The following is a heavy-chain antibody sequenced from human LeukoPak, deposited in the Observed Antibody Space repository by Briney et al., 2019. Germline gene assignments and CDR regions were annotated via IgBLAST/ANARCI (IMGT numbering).Heavy chain of an antibody. CDR1: GGSISSYD. V-gene: IGHV4-4*07. CDR2: IYASGST. J-gene: IGHJ5*02. CDR3: ARQGVATAIDH. D-gene: IGHD2-21*02. Sequence: PSETLSLTCTVSGGSISSYDWSWIRQPPGKGLEWIGRIYASGSTNYNPSLKSRVTMSVVTSKNLFALKLSSVTAADTAVYYCARQGVATAIDHWGQGTLVTVSS.